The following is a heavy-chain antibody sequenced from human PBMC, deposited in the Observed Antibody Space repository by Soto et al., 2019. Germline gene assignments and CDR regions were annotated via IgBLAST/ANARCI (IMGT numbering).Heavy chain of an antibody. CDR2: IRSKAYGGTT. D-gene: IGHD6-19*01. Sequence: GGSLRLSCTASGFTFGDYAMSWFRQAPGKGLEWVGFIRSKAYGGTTEYAASVKGRFTISRDDSKSIAYLQMNSLKTEDTAVYYCTRESVYSSGWHNFDYWGQGTLVTVSS. CDR3: TRESVYSSGWHNFDY. J-gene: IGHJ4*02. V-gene: IGHV3-49*03. CDR1: GFTFGDYA.